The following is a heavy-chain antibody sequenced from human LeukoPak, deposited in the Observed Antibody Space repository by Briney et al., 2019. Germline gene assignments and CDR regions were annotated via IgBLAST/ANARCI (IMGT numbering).Heavy chain of an antibody. CDR1: DGSISSSSFF. CDR2: TYYSGST. D-gene: IGHD2-2*01. J-gene: IGHJ4*02. Sequence: SETLSLTCTVSDGSISSSSFFWGWIRQPPGKGLEWIGSTYYSGSTYYNPSLKSRVTISVDTSKNQFSLKVNSVTAADTAVYYCARVVPAALSGGFDYWGQGTLVTVSS. V-gene: IGHV4-39*01. CDR3: ARVVPAALSGGFDY.